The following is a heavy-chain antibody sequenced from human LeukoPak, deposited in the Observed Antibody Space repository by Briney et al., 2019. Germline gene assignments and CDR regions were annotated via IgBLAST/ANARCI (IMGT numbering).Heavy chain of an antibody. V-gene: IGHV4-39*01. CDR3: ARRDDHGGYIDY. D-gene: IGHD4-23*01. Sequence: SETLSLTCTVSGGSITSSIYFWGWIRQPPGKGLEWIGSIYYSGSTYYNPSLKSRVTIPVDTSKNQFSLKLTSVTAADTALYYCARRDDHGGYIDYWGQGTLVTVSS. CDR1: GGSITSSIYF. CDR2: IYYSGST. J-gene: IGHJ4*02.